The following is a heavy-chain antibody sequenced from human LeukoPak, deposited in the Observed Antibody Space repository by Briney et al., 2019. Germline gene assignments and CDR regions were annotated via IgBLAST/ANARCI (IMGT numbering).Heavy chain of an antibody. V-gene: IGHV1-69*04. Sequence: SVKVSCKASGGTFSSYAISWVRPAPGQGQEWMGRIIPILGIANYAQKFQGRVTITADKSTSIAYMELSSLRPEDTAVYYCARGDYGDYKNGIGYWGQRTLVTVSS. CDR2: IIPILGIA. CDR1: GGTFSSYA. J-gene: IGHJ4*02. CDR3: ARGDYGDYKNGIGY. D-gene: IGHD4-17*01.